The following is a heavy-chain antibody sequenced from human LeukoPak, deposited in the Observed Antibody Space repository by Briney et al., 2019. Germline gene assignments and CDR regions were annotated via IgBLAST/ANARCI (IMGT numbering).Heavy chain of an antibody. J-gene: IGHJ6*02. V-gene: IGHV4-4*02. CDR3: ARDVLLGYCSGGSCYSIYYYYGMDV. CDR2: IYHSGST. CDR1: GGSISSSNW. Sequence: SETLSLTCAVSGGSISSSNWWSWVRQPPGKGLEWIGEIYHSGSTNYNPSPKSRVTISVDKSKNQFSLKLSSVTAADTAVYYCARDVLLGYCSGGSCYSIYYYYGMDVWGQGTTVTVSS. D-gene: IGHD2-15*01.